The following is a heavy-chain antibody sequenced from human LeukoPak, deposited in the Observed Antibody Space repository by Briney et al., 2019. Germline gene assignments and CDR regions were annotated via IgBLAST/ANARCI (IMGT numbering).Heavy chain of an antibody. J-gene: IGHJ6*02. CDR1: GGSISSYY. D-gene: IGHD3-9*01. CDR2: IYYSGST. V-gene: IGHV4-59*01. Sequence: SETLSLTCTVSGGSISSYYWSWLRQPPGKGLEWIGYIYYSGSTNYNPSLKSRVTISVDTSKNQFSLKLSSVTAADTAVYYCARDPRGRYFDWLLNGMDVWGQGTTVTVSS. CDR3: ARDPRGRYFDWLLNGMDV.